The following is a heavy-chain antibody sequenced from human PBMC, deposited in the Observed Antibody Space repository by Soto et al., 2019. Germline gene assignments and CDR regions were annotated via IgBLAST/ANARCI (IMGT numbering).Heavy chain of an antibody. CDR2: IYSDGTT. J-gene: IGHJ5*02. CDR1: GGSISGYY. CDR3: ARDRGYRSGSFGS. V-gene: IGHV4-4*07. Sequence: SETLSLTCIVSGGSISGYYWSWIRQPAWKELEWIGRIYSDGTTNYNPSLKGRGTMSVDTSKKQISLKLTSVTAADTAMYYCARDRGYRSGSFGSWGQGVLVTVSS. D-gene: IGHD5-18*01.